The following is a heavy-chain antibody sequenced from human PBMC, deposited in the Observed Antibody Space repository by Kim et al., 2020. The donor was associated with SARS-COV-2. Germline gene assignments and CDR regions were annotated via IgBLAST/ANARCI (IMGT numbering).Heavy chain of an antibody. J-gene: IGHJ4*02. D-gene: IGHD1-20*01. Sequence: TYYSPSLKRRLPRSVATSKNQFSLQLSSMTAADTAVYYCARRRYTYFDFWGQGTLVTVSS. CDR3: ARRRYTYFDF. V-gene: IGHV4-39*01. CDR2: T.